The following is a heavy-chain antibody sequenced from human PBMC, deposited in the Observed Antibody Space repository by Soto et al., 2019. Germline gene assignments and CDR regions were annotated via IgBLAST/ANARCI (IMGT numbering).Heavy chain of an antibody. J-gene: IGHJ6*02. D-gene: IGHD2-15*01. V-gene: IGHV3-48*02. CDR2: ISSSSGTI. Sequence: HPGGSLRLSCTASGFTFSSYSMNWVRQAPGKGLECVSYISSSSGTISYADSVKGRFTISRDNGKNSLYLQMNSLRDEDTAVYYCARASTGYYYDNGMDVWGQGTTVTVSS. CDR3: ARASTGYYYDNGMDV. CDR1: GFTFSSYS.